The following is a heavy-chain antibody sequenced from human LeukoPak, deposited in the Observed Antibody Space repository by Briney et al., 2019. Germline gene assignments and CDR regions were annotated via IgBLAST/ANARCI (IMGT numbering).Heavy chain of an antibody. V-gene: IGHV3-53*01. J-gene: IGHJ3*02. CDR3: ARDLPSYDYVWGSYRHDAFDI. Sequence: PGGSLRLSCAASGFTVSSNYMSCVRQAPGKGLEWVSVIYSGGSTYYADSVKGRFTISRDNSKNTLYLQMNSLRAEDTAVYYCARDLPSYDYVWGSYRHDAFDIWGQGTMVTVSS. D-gene: IGHD3-16*02. CDR1: GFTVSSNY. CDR2: IYSGGST.